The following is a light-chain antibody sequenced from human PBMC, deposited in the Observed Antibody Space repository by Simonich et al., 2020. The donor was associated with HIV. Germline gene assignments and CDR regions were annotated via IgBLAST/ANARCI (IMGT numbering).Light chain of an antibody. J-gene: IGKJ1*01. CDR1: QSVLYSSNNQNY. CDR3: QQYYSIPWT. V-gene: IGKV4-1*01. Sequence: DIVMTQSPDSLAVSLGERATLNCNSRQSVLYSSNNQNYLAWYKNKTGQPPKLLIDWASTRESGVPDRFSGSGSGTDFTLTISSLQAEDVAVYYCQQYYSIPWTFGQGTKVEIK. CDR2: WAS.